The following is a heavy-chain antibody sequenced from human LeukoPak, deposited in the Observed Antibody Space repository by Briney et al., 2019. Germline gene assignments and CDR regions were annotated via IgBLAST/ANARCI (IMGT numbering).Heavy chain of an antibody. CDR1: GFTFSSYG. D-gene: IGHD5/OR15-5a*01. CDR3: AKEALYDWGPYYFDY. CDR2: IGYDGRNK. J-gene: IGHJ4*02. V-gene: IGHV3-30*02. Sequence: GGSLRLSCAASGFTFSSYGIHWVRQAPGKGLEWVTFIGYDGRNKYYADSVKGRFTISRDNSKNTLYLQMNSLRAEDTAVYYCAKEALYDWGPYYFDYWGQGTLVTVSS.